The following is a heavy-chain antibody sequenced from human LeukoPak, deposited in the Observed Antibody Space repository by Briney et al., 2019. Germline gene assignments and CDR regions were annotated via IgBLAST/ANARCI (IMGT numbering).Heavy chain of an antibody. Sequence: ASVKVSCKASGYTSTSYYMHWVRQAPGQGLEWTGIINPSGGSTSYAQKFHGRVTMTRDMSTSTVYMELSSLRSEDTAVYYCARVLGGSSFDPWGQGTLVAVSS. CDR3: ARVLGGSSFDP. V-gene: IGHV1-46*01. CDR2: INPSGGST. CDR1: GYTSTSYY. J-gene: IGHJ5*02. D-gene: IGHD6-6*01.